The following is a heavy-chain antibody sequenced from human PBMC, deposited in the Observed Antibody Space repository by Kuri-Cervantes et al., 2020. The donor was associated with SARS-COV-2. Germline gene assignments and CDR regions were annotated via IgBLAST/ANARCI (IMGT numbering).Heavy chain of an antibody. D-gene: IGHD3-10*01. V-gene: IGHV7-4-1*02. CDR3: ARAWEVRGVMSNWFDP. J-gene: IGHJ5*02. Sequence: ASVKVSCKVSGYTLTELSMHWVRRAPGKGLEWMGWINTNTGNPTYAQGFTGRFVFSLDTSVSTAYLQISSLKAEDTAVYYCARAWEVRGVMSNWFDPWGQGNLVTVAS. CDR2: INTNTGNP. CDR1: GYTLTELS.